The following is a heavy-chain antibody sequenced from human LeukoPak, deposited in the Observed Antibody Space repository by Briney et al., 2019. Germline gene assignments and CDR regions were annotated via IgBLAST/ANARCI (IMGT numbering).Heavy chain of an antibody. Sequence: PGGSLRLSCAASGFAFSSYAMSWVRQAPGKGLEWVSAISGSGGSTYYADSVKGRFTISRDNSKNTLYLQMNSLRAEDTAVYYCAKDKVTTSSGSPFDYWGQGTLVTVSS. J-gene: IGHJ4*02. D-gene: IGHD6-19*01. CDR2: ISGSGGST. V-gene: IGHV3-23*01. CDR3: AKDKVTTSSGSPFDY. CDR1: GFAFSSYA.